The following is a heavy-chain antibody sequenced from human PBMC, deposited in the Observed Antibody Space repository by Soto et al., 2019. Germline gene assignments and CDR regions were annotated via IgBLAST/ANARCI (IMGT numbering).Heavy chain of an antibody. J-gene: IGHJ3*02. D-gene: IGHD2-2*02. V-gene: IGHV1-3*01. CDR1: GYTFTSYA. Sequence: GASVKVSCKASGYTFTSYAMHWVRQAPGQRLEWMGWINAGNGNTKYSQKFQGRVTITRDTSASTAYMELSSLRSEDTAVYYCARGSFLGYCSSTSCYTPSFDIWGQGXMVTV. CDR3: ARGSFLGYCSSTSCYTPSFDI. CDR2: INAGNGNT.